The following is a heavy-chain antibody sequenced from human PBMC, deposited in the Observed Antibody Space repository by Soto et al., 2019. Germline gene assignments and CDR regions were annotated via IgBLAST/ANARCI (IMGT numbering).Heavy chain of an antibody. Sequence: PGGSLRLSCAASGFTFSSNAMSWVRQAPGKGLEWVSGISSSGGSTYYADSVKGRFTISRDNSKNMLYLQMNNLRAEDTAVYYCAKAQGGSYFDYWGQGTLVTGSS. V-gene: IGHV3-23*01. D-gene: IGHD2-15*01. J-gene: IGHJ4*02. CDR3: AKAQGGSYFDY. CDR2: ISSSGGST. CDR1: GFTFSSNA.